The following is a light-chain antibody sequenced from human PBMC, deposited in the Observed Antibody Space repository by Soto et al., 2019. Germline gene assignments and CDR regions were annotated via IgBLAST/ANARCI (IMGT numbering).Light chain of an antibody. J-gene: IGKJ1*01. CDR3: QQHGSSPWT. Sequence: EIVLTQSPGTLSLSPGXRATLSCRASQSVSSNNLVWYQQKPGQAPRLLIYGASYRAAGIPDRFSGSGSGTDFTLTISRLEPEDFALYYCQQHGSSPWTFGQGTKVESK. CDR1: QSVSSNN. V-gene: IGKV3-20*01. CDR2: GAS.